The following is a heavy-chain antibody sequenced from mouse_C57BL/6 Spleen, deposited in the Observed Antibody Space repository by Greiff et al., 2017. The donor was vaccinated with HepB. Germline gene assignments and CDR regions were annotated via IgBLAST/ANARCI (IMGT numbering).Heavy chain of an antibody. J-gene: IGHJ3*01. Sequence: QVQLQQSGAELVRPGASVTLSCKASGYTFTDYEMHWVKQTPVHGLEWIGAIDPETGGTAYNQKFKGKAILTADKSSSTAYMELRSLTSEDSAVYYCTRAYGYSFAYWGQGTLVTVSA. D-gene: IGHD2-2*01. CDR3: TRAYGYSFAY. CDR2: IDPETGGT. V-gene: IGHV1-15*01. CDR1: GYTFTDYE.